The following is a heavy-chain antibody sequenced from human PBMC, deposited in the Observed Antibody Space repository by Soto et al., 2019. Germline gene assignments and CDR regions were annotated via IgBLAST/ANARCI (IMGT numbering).Heavy chain of an antibody. V-gene: IGHV3-30-3*01. J-gene: IGHJ6*02. Sequence: PGGSLRLSCAGSGFTFSSYAMHWVRQAPGKGLEWVAVISYDGSNKYYAGSVKGRFTMSRDNSKNTLYLQMNSLRAEDTAVYYCARELDIALMVYGISNGMDVWGQGTTVTVSS. CDR3: ARELDIALMVYGISNGMDV. D-gene: IGHD2-8*01. CDR1: GFTFSSYA. CDR2: ISYDGSNK.